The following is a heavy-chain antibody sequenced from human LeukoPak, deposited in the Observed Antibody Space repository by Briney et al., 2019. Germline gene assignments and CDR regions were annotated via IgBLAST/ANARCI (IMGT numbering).Heavy chain of an antibody. CDR2: IYPGDSDT. CDR1: GYSFTSYW. D-gene: IGHD2-15*01. CDR3: ARRHCSGGSCYHIDY. J-gene: IGHJ4*02. V-gene: IGHV5-51*01. Sequence: GESLKISCNGSGYSFTSYWIGWVRQMPGKGLGWMGIIYPGDSDTRYSLSFQGPVTISADKSISTAYLQWSSLKASDTAMYYCARRHCSGGSCYHIDYWGQGTLVTVSS.